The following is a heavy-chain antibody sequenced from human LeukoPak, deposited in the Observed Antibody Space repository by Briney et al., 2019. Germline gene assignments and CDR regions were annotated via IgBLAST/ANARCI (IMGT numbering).Heavy chain of an antibody. CDR2: ISAFNGNT. V-gene: IGHV1-18*01. CDR3: ARDLDIVVVRGALRHYGVDV. J-gene: IGHJ6*02. Sequence: GASVKVSCKASGYTFTSYGISWVRQAPGQGLEWMGWISAFNGNTNYAQKFQGRVTMSTDTSTSTAYMELRSPTTDDTAVYYCARDLDIVVVRGALRHYGVDVWGQGTTVTVSS. D-gene: IGHD2-2*01. CDR1: GYTFTSYG.